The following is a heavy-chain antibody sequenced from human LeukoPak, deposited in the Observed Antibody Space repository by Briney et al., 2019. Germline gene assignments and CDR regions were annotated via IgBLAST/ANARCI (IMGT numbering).Heavy chain of an antibody. J-gene: IGHJ5*02. Sequence: SETLSLTCSVSGDSISYYYWTWIRQPAGKGLEWIGRIYSNGGTNYNPSLNSRVTMSIYTAQNLSSLNLTPVTAADTAIYYCARVHDFGPGYCSGTSCYRLGGWFDTWGQGTLVTVSS. CDR1: GDSISYYY. CDR2: IYSNGGT. CDR3: ARVHDFGPGYCSGTSCYRLGGWFDT. D-gene: IGHD2-2*02. V-gene: IGHV4-4*07.